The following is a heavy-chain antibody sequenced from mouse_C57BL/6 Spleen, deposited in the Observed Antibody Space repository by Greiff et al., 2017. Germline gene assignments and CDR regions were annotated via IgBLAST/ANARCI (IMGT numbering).Heavy chain of an antibody. J-gene: IGHJ2*01. CDR1: GYAFSSSW. D-gene: IGHD1-1*01. Sequence: QVQLQQSGPELVKPGASVKISCKASGYAFSSSWMNWVKQRPGKGLEWIGRIYPGDGDTNYNGKFKGKATLTADKSSSTAYMQLSSLTSEDSAVYFGARGGYYGSSPLDYWGQGTTLTVSS. V-gene: IGHV1-82*01. CDR2: IYPGDGDT. CDR3: ARGGYYGSSPLDY.